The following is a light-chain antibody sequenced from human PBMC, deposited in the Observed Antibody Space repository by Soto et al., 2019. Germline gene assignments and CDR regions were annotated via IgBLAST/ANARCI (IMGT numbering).Light chain of an antibody. Sequence: QSALTQPASVSGSPGQSITISCTGTSSDVGKYNYVSWYQQHPGKAPKLMLYEVRNRPSGVSNRFSGSKSGNTASLTISGRQAEDEADDYCSSYTSTSTLVVFGGGTKLTVL. J-gene: IGLJ2*01. CDR2: EVR. CDR1: SSDVGKYNY. CDR3: SSYTSTSTLVV. V-gene: IGLV2-14*01.